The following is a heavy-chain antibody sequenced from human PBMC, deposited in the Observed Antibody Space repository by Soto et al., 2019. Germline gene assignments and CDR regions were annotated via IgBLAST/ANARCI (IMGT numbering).Heavy chain of an antibody. CDR1: GYTFTGYY. V-gene: IGHV1-2*02. J-gene: IGHJ6*02. CDR3: AREVGGFGELSPYYYYGMDV. D-gene: IGHD3-10*01. Sequence: GASVKVSCKXSGYTFTGYYMHWVRQAPGQGLEWMGWINPNSGGTNYAQKFQGRVTMTRDTTISTAYMELSRLRSDDTAVYYCAREVGGFGELSPYYYYGMDVWGQGTTVTVSS. CDR2: INPNSGGT.